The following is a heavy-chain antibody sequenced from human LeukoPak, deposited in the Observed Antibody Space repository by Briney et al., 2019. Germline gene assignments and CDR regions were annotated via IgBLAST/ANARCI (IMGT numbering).Heavy chain of an antibody. CDR2: ISAYNGNT. Sequence: VSVKVSCKASGYIFSSYGISWVRQAPGQGLEWMGWISAYNGNTNYAQKLQGRVTMTTDTSTSTAYMELRSLRSDDTAVYYCALYHSGRYGYFKHWGQGTLVTVSS. D-gene: IGHD1-26*01. CDR3: ALYHSGRYGYFKH. CDR1: GYIFSSYG. V-gene: IGHV1-18*01. J-gene: IGHJ1*01.